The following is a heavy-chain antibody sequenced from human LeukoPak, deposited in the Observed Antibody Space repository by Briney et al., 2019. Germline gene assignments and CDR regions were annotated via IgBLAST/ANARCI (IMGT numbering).Heavy chain of an antibody. CDR3: ARSIPRYDGSAYYPDY. J-gene: IGHJ4*02. Sequence: PGRSLRLSCAASGFTFSSYGMHWVRQAPGKGLEWVAVIWYDGSNDDYADSVKGRFTISRDNSKSTLYLQMNSLRAEDTAIYYCARSIPRYDGSAYYPDYWGQGTLVTVSS. CDR2: IWYDGSND. D-gene: IGHD3-22*01. CDR1: GFTFSSYG. V-gene: IGHV3-33*01.